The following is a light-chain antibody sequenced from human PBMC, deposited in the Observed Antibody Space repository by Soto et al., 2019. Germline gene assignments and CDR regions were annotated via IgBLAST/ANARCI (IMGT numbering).Light chain of an antibody. J-gene: IGLJ1*01. CDR1: SSDVGDYDF. V-gene: IGLV2-14*01. CDR3: SSKTSTDTLV. Sequence: QSALTQPASVSGSPGQSITISCTGSSSDVGDYDFVAWYQQSPGEAPKVMIYDVTSRPSGVSNRFSGSKSGNTASLTISGLQAEDEADYYCSSKTSTDTLVFGTGTQLTVL. CDR2: DVT.